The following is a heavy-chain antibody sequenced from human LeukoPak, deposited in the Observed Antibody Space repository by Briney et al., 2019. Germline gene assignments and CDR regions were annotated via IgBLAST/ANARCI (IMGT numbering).Heavy chain of an antibody. CDR3: ARQGEDYGSGSYYPIYHYGMDV. CDR1: GFIFSSYG. Sequence: QPGRSLRLSGAASGFIFSSYGMHWVRQVPGKGLEWVAVISYDGRNKHYVDSVKGRFTVSRDNSNNTLYLQMNSLRAEDTAVYYCARQGEDYGSGSYYPIYHYGMDVWGQGTTVTVSS. V-gene: IGHV3-30*03. J-gene: IGHJ6*02. D-gene: IGHD3-10*01. CDR2: ISYDGRNK.